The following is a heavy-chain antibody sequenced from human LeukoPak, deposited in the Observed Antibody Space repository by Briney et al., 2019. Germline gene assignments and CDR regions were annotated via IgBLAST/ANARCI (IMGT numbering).Heavy chain of an antibody. D-gene: IGHD3-16*01. J-gene: IGHJ6*04. V-gene: IGHV3-74*01. CDR3: ARDPGYESWSPFWGGMDV. Sequence: QPGGSLRLSCAASGFTFSSSWMHWVRQAPGKGLVWASRITRDGSSTTYADSVKGRFTTSRDNAKNTLYLQMDSLRDDDTAVYYCARDPGYESWSPFWGGMDVWGNGTTVIVSS. CDR2: ITRDGSST. CDR1: GFTFSSSW.